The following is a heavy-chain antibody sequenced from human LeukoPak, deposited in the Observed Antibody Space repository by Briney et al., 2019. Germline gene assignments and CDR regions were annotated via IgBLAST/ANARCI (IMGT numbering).Heavy chain of an antibody. Sequence: SVPLSCKATGYTFTSFYMHGVRQAPGQGLEWMGIINPSGSSTTYAQKFQGRVDMTRDMSTSTLYMELISLRSEDTALYYCARGGSSSADYHYFRDVWGKGTTVTVSS. CDR2: INPSGSST. V-gene: IGHV1-46*01. J-gene: IGHJ6*03. D-gene: IGHD6-6*01. CDR3: ARGGSSSADYHYFRDV. CDR1: GYTFTSFY.